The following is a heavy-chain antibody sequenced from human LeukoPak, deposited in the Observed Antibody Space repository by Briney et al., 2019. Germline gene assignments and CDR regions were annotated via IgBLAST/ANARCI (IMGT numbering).Heavy chain of an antibody. J-gene: IGHJ6*02. CDR3: AREMVPQTYSYGQGGSYGMDV. CDR1: GFTFSSYG. V-gene: IGHV3-33*01. CDR2: IWYDGSNK. D-gene: IGHD5-18*01. Sequence: GRSLRLSCAASGFTFSSYGMHWVRQAPGKGLEWVAVIWYDGSNKYYAGSVKGRFTISRDNSKNTLYLQMNSLRAEDTAVYYCAREMVPQTYSYGQGGSYGMDVWGQGTTVTVSS.